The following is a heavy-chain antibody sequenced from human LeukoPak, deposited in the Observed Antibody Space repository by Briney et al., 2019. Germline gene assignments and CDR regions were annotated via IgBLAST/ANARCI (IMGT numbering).Heavy chain of an antibody. J-gene: IGHJ4*02. V-gene: IGHV3-11*01. CDR2: ISSSGSTI. D-gene: IGHD6-13*01. CDR1: GFTFSDYY. Sequence: GGSLRLSCAASGFTFSDYYMSWIRQAPGNGREWVSYISSSGSTIYYADSVKGRFTISRDNAKNTLYLQMNSLRAEDTAVYYCAKDPGIAAAGAFDYWGQGTLVTVSS. CDR3: AKDPGIAAAGAFDY.